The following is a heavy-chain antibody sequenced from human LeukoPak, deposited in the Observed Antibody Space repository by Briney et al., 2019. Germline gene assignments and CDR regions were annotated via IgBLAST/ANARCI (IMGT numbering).Heavy chain of an antibody. CDR1: GFTFSSYA. CDR3: AKEREAYCSGGSCYGSDKLFPADY. D-gene: IGHD2-15*01. Sequence: GGSLRLSCAASGFTFSSYAMTWVRQATGKGLEWVSSISGTGGSTFYADSAKGRFTISRDNSKNTLYLQINSLRAEDTAIYYCAKEREAYCSGGSCYGSDKLFPADYWGQGTLVTVSS. J-gene: IGHJ4*02. V-gene: IGHV3-23*01. CDR2: ISGTGGST.